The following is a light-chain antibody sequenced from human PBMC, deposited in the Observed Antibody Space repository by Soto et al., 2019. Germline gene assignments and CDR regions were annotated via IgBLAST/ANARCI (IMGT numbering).Light chain of an antibody. V-gene: IGKV1-9*01. Sequence: DIQLTQSPSFLSASVGDRVTITCRASQDISSYLAWYQQNPGKAPKLLIYAASTLQSGVPSRFSGSGSGTEFTLTISSLQPEDFATYHCQQLKSYLFTFGPGTKVDI. CDR1: QDISSY. CDR3: QQLKSYLFT. J-gene: IGKJ3*01. CDR2: AAS.